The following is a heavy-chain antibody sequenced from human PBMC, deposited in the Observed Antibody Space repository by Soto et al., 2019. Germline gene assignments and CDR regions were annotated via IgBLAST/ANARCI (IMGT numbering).Heavy chain of an antibody. D-gene: IGHD6-13*01. Sequence: GGSLRLSCSASGFTFSNSGMHWVRQAPGKGLEYVSAISRNGGSTYYADSVKGRFTISRDNSKNTLYLQMSSLRSEDAAVYYCVKGADSSGWYDYWGQGTLVTVSSGMDVWGQGTTVTVSS. CDR2: ISRNGGST. CDR3: VKGADSSGWYDYWGQGTLVTVSSGMDV. J-gene: IGHJ6*02. V-gene: IGHV3-64D*08. CDR1: GFTFSNSG.